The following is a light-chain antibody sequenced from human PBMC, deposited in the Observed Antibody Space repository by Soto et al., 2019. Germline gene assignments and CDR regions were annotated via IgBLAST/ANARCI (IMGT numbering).Light chain of an antibody. Sequence: EIVLTQSPGTLSLSPGERATLSCRASQSVSSSYLAWYQQKPGQAPRLLIYGASSRATGIPDRFSGSGSGTEFPLTISSLQSEDFAVYYCQQRRSWQVTFGQGTRL. CDR3: QQRRSWQVT. CDR2: GAS. V-gene: IGKV3D-20*02. J-gene: IGKJ5*01. CDR1: QSVSSSY.